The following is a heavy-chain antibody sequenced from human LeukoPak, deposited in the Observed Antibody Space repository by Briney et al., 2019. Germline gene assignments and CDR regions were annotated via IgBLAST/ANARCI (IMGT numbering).Heavy chain of an antibody. CDR3: ARAGPG. CDR1: GFAFGSSW. V-gene: IGHV3-74*01. Sequence: GGSLRLSCAASGFAFGSSWMHWVRRAPGKGLDWVSRINSDGSSIAYADSVKGRFTISRDNSKNTLYLQMNSLRAEDTAVYYCARAGPGWGQGTLVTVSS. J-gene: IGHJ4*02. D-gene: IGHD3-10*01. CDR2: INSDGSSI.